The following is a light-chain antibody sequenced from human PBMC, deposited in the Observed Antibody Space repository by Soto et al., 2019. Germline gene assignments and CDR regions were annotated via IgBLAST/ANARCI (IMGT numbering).Light chain of an antibody. V-gene: IGKV1-39*01. CDR2: AAS. CDR1: HSINNY. Sequence: IQMTQSPSSLSASVGDRVIITCRSDHSINNYLHWYQQRPGKVPKLLIYAASTLQSGVPSRFSGSGSGRVFTLTINSLQPEDFATYFCQQSYSTLGTFGRGTRVEI. CDR3: QQSYSTLGT. J-gene: IGKJ2*01.